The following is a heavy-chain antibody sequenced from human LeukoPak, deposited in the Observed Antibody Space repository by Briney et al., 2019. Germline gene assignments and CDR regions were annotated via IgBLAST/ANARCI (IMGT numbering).Heavy chain of an antibody. CDR3: ARDVLSAFDI. D-gene: IGHD3-16*01. CDR1: GDSISSSYYY. J-gene: IGHJ3*02. CDR2: MFYSGST. V-gene: IGHV4-39*01. Sequence: SETLSLTCTVSGDSISSSYYYWGWIRQPPGRGLEWIGSMFYSGSTYYNPSLKTRVTISVDTSKNQFSLKLSSVTAADTAVYYCARDVLSAFDIWGEGTMVTVSS.